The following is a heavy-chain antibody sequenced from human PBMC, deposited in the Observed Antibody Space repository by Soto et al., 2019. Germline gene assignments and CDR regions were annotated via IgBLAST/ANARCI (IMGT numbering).Heavy chain of an antibody. CDR2: IYYSGST. V-gene: IGHV4-59*08. CDR1: GGSISSYY. Sequence: PXXTLSLPFTVSGGSISSYYWRWILQPPGKGLEWIGYIYYSGSTNYNPSLKSRVTISVDTSKNQFSLKLRSVTAADTAVYYCARAQGSGFLVSWGQGTLVTVSS. CDR3: ARAQGSGFLVS. D-gene: IGHD3-10*01. J-gene: IGHJ4*02.